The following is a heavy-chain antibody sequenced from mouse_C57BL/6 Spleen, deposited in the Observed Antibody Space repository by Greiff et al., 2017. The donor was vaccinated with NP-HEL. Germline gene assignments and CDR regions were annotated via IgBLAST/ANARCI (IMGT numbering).Heavy chain of an antibody. Sequence: EVQVVESGGGLVKPGGSLKLSCAASGFTFSDYGMHWVRQAPEKGLEWVAYISSGSSTIYYAETVKGRFTISRDNAKNTLFLQMTSLRSEDTARYYCARPNGYGYYAMDYWGQGTSVTVSS. D-gene: IGHD2-2*01. J-gene: IGHJ4*01. CDR2: ISSGSSTI. CDR3: ARPNGYGYYAMDY. V-gene: IGHV5-17*01. CDR1: GFTFSDYG.